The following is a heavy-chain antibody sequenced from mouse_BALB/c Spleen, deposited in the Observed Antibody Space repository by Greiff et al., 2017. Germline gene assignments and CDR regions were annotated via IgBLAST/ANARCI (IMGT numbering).Heavy chain of an antibody. Sequence: QVQLQQSGAELVRPGASVTLSCKASGYTFTDYEMHWVKQTPVHGLEWIGAIDPETGGTTYNQKFKGKATLTADKSSSTAYMELRSLTSEDSAVYYCTRWPYGSSYVGWFAYWGQGTLVTVSA. V-gene: IGHV1-15*01. J-gene: IGHJ3*01. D-gene: IGHD1-1*01. CDR2: IDPETGGT. CDR1: GYTFTDYE. CDR3: TRWPYGSSYVGWFAY.